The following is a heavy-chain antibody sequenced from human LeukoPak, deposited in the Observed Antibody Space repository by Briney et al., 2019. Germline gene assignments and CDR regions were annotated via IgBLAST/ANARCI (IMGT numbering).Heavy chain of an antibody. CDR2: IYYSGST. Sequence: PSETLSLTCTVSGGSISSYYWSWVRQPPGKGLEWLGYIYYSGSTNYNPSLKSRVTISVDTSKNQFSLKLSSVTAADTAVYYCARAGYSYGKPFDYWGQGTLVTVSS. D-gene: IGHD5-18*01. CDR3: ARAGYSYGKPFDY. CDR1: GGSISSYY. J-gene: IGHJ4*02. V-gene: IGHV4-59*01.